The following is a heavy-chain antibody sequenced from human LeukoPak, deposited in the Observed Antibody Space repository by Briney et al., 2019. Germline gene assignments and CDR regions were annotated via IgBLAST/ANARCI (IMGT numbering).Heavy chain of an antibody. CDR2: IYYSGST. Sequence: SVTLSLTCTVPGGSISSYYWSWIRQPPGKGLEYIGYIYYSGSTNYNPSLKSRLTISVDTSKNQFSLKLSSVTAADMAVYYCARDRGGGNSNEYFQHWGQGTLVTVSS. V-gene: IGHV4-59*01. CDR3: ARDRGGGNSNEYFQH. J-gene: IGHJ1*01. CDR1: GGSISSYY. D-gene: IGHD4-23*01.